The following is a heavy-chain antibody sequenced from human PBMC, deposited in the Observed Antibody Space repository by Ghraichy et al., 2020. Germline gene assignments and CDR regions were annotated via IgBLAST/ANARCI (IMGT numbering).Heavy chain of an antibody. D-gene: IGHD2-2*01. CDR2: IYYSGST. Sequence: SETLSLTCTVSGGSISSYYWSWIRQPPGKGLEWIGYIYYSGSTNYNPSLKSRVTISVDTSKNQFSLKLSSVTAADTAVYYCARLIRVPAAYYFDYWGQGTLVTVSS. CDR3: ARLIRVPAAYYFDY. CDR1: GGSISSYY. J-gene: IGHJ4*02. V-gene: IGHV4-59*08.